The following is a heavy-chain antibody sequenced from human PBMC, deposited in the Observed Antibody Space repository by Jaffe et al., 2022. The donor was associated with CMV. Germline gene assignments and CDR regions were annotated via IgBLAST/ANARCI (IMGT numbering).Heavy chain of an antibody. CDR3: ARGRLRWLQFSCAFDI. J-gene: IGHJ3*02. CDR1: GGSFSGYY. CDR2: INHSGST. V-gene: IGHV4-34*01. D-gene: IGHD5-12*01. Sequence: QVQLQQWGAGLLKPSETLSLTCAVYGGSFSGYYWSWIRQPPGKGLEWIGEINHSGSTNYNPSLKSRVTISVDTSKNQFSLKLSSVTAADTAVYYCARGRLRWLQFSCAFDIWGQGTMVTVSS.